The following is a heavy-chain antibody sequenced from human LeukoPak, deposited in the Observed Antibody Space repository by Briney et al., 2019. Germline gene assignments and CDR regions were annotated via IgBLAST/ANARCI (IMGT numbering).Heavy chain of an antibody. CDR3: ARGRIKPRNWFDP. Sequence: ASVKVSCKASGYTFTRYYMHWVRQAPGQGLEWMGIISPSGASTSYAQKFQGRVTMTRDTSTSTVYMELSSLRSEDTAVYYCARGRIKPRNWFDPWGQGTLVTVSS. V-gene: IGHV1-46*01. J-gene: IGHJ5*02. D-gene: IGHD1-14*01. CDR2: ISPSGAST. CDR1: GYTFTRYY.